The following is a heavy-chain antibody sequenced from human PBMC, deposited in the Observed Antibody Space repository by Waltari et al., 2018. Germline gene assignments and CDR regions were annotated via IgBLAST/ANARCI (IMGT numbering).Heavy chain of an antibody. CDR3: ARAGYSSSWTFDY. V-gene: IGHV4-30-2*01. CDR2: IYHSGST. Sequence: QLLLQESGSGLVKPSQTLSLTCAVSGGSISSGGYSWSWIRQPPGKGLEWIGYIYHSGSTYYNPSLKSRVTISVDRSKNQFSLKLSSVTAADTAVYYCARAGYSSSWTFDYWGQGTLVTVSS. CDR1: GGSISSGGYS. D-gene: IGHD6-13*01. J-gene: IGHJ4*02.